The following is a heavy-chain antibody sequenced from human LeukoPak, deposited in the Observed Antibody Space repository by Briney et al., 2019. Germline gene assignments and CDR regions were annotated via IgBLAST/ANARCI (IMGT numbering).Heavy chain of an antibody. D-gene: IGHD3-22*01. Sequence: ASVKVSCKASGYTFTGYYMHWVRQAPGQGLEWMGWINPNSGGTDYAQKFQGRVTMTRDTSTSTAHMEVSRLRSDDTAVYYCARDYYDSSGYSRFDPWGQGTLVTVSS. CDR1: GYTFTGYY. CDR3: ARDYYDSSGYSRFDP. V-gene: IGHV1-2*02. J-gene: IGHJ5*02. CDR2: INPNSGGT.